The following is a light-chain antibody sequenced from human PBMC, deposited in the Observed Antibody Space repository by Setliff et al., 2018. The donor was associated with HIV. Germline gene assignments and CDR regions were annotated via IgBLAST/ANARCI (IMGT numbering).Light chain of an antibody. J-gene: IGLJ1*01. CDR3: CSYAGSHTFV. CDR2: DVS. Sequence: LTQPRSVSGSPRQSVTISCTGTTSDVGGYNFVSWYQHHPGKAPKLMIFDVSNRPSGVPDRFSGSKSGNTASLTISGLQADDEAVYFCCSYAGSHTFVFGTGTKVTVL. V-gene: IGLV2-11*01. CDR1: TSDVGGYNF.